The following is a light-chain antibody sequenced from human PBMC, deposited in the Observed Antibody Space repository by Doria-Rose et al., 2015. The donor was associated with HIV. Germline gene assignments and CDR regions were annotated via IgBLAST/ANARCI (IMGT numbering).Light chain of an antibody. CDR1: QRVKSSY. CDR2: DAS. J-gene: IGKJ5*01. Sequence: TQSPGTLSLSPGERATLSCRASQRVKSSYLAWYQQKPGQAPRLLIYDASTRATGIPDRFSDSGSGTDSTLTISRLEPEDVAVYYCQQYGTSRGTFGQGTRLEIK. CDR3: QQYGTSRGT. V-gene: IGKV3-20*01.